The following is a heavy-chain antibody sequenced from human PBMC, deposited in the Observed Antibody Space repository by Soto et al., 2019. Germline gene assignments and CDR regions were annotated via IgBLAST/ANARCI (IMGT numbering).Heavy chain of an antibody. Sequence: PSETLSLTCAVFGGSFSGYFWSWVRQPPGRGLDWIGEIDHSGSTNYNPSLKGRVTISVDTSKNQFSLKLSSVTAADTAVYYCARGRQFYGIDYWGQGALVTVSA. V-gene: IGHV4-34*01. CDR1: GGSFSGYF. CDR2: IDHSGST. J-gene: IGHJ4*02. CDR3: ARGRQFYGIDY. D-gene: IGHD3-10*01.